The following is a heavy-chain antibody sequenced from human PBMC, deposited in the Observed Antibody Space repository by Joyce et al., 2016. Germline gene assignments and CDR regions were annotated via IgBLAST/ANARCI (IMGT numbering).Heavy chain of an antibody. CDR1: GLTFSIYA. D-gene: IGHD2-2*01. CDR3: ARDQSGCGRTSCYGGSDY. Sequence: QVQLVESGGGVVQPGRSLRLSCAASGLTFSIYAMHWVRQAPGKGLEWVAAISYDGHNKYYADSVKGRFTISRDNSKNTLYLQMNSLRPEDTAVYYCARDQSGCGRTSCYGGSDYWGPGTVVIVSS. CDR2: ISYDGHNK. V-gene: IGHV3-30-3*01. J-gene: IGHJ1*01.